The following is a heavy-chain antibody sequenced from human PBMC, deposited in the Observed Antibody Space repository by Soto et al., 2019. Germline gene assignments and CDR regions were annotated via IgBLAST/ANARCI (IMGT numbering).Heavy chain of an antibody. J-gene: IGHJ4*02. CDR1: GRSIGGYY. CDR3: AGLRGYAGSPIDY. CDR2: VYYSGNT. V-gene: IGHV4-59*01. D-gene: IGHD2-15*01. Sequence: SETLSLTCNVPGRSIGGYYWSWFRQSPDKGLEWIASVYYSGNTNYNPSLKSRVTMPVDTPKTQFALRLSAVTTADTAVYYGAGLRGYAGSPIDYWGQGTLVTVSS.